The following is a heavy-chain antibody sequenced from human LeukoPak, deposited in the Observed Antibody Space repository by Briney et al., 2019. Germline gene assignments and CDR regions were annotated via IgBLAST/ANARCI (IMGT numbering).Heavy chain of an antibody. V-gene: IGHV4-39*01. D-gene: IGHD5-24*01. CDR1: GGSISSSSYY. Sequence: PSETLSLTCTVSGGSISSSSYYWAWIRQPPGKGLEWIGSIYSSGRTYYNPSLKSRVTISVDASKNQFSLKLSSMTAADTAVYYCATLDGYFDYWSQGTLVTVSS. CDR3: ATLDGYFDY. J-gene: IGHJ4*02. CDR2: IYSSGRT.